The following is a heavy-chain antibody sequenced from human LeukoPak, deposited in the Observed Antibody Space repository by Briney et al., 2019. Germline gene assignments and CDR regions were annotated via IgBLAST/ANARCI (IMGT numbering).Heavy chain of an antibody. V-gene: IGHV3-15*01. Sequence: PGGSLRLSCAASGFTFSNAWMSWVRQAPGKGLEWVGRIKSKTDGGTTDYAAPVKGRFTISRDDSKNTLYLRMNSLKTEDTAVYYCTTDGRHSGYLWVDYWGQGTLVTVSS. D-gene: IGHD5-12*01. CDR3: TTDGRHSGYLWVDY. J-gene: IGHJ4*02. CDR1: GFTFSNAW. CDR2: IKSKTDGGTT.